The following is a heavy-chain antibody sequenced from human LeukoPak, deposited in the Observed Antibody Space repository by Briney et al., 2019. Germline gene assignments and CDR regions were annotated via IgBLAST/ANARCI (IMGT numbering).Heavy chain of an antibody. CDR3: AKVRDGYGPCDY. Sequence: GGSLRLSCAASGFTFSSYPMTWVRQAPGKGLEGVSAISGSGGSTYYADSVKGRFTISRDNSKNTLYLQMNSLRAEDTAVYYCAKVRDGYGPCDYWGQGTLVTVSS. CDR1: GFTFSSYP. D-gene: IGHD5-24*01. CDR2: ISGSGGST. J-gene: IGHJ4*02. V-gene: IGHV3-23*01.